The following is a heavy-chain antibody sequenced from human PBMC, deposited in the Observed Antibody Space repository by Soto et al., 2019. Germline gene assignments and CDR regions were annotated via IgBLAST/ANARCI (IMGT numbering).Heavy chain of an antibody. CDR2: INPSGGRT. J-gene: IGHJ4*02. V-gene: IGHV1-46*01. CDR3: VRGATLRFLEWRASSFDY. Sequence: ASVKVSCKASGYTFTHHYIHWVRQAPGQGLDWVGVINPSGGRTNYAQKFQGRVTMTGDTSTRTVYMELSSLRSEDTAVYYCVRGATLRFLEWRASSFDYWGQGTVVTVSS. D-gene: IGHD3-3*01. CDR1: GYTFTHHY.